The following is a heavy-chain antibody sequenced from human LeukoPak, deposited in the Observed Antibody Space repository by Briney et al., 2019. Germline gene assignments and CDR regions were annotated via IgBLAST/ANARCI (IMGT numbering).Heavy chain of an antibody. V-gene: IGHV3-30*02. CDR2: IRYDGSNK. Sequence: GGSLRLSCAASGFTFSSYGMHWVRQAPGKGLEWVAFIRYDGSNKYYAGSVKGRFTISRDNSKNTLYLQMNSLRAEDTAVYYCVRDNPRCCGVVPANIDDYWGQGTLVTVSS. CDR3: VRDNPRCCGVVPANIDDY. J-gene: IGHJ4*02. D-gene: IGHD2-15*01. CDR1: GFTFSSYG.